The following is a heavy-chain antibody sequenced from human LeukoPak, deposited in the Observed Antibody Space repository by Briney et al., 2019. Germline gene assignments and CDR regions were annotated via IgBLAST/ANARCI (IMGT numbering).Heavy chain of an antibody. J-gene: IGHJ4*02. D-gene: IGHD6-13*01. CDR2: FSPNSGGT. CDR1: GYTFTDYY. V-gene: IGHV1-2*02. CDR3: ARRGNIWYYFDY. Sequence: ASVKVSCKTSGYTFTDYYIHWVRQAPGQGLEWLGWFSPNSGGTRYAQKFQGRVTMTRDTSISTAYMELGRLRSDDTAVYYCARRGNIWYYFDYWGQGTLVTVSS.